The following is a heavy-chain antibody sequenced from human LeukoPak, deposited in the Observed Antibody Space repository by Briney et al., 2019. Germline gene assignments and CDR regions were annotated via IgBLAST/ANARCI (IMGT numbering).Heavy chain of an antibody. CDR1: GFTFSSYS. D-gene: IGHD3-10*01. Sequence: GGSLRLSCAASGFTFSSYSTNWVRQAPGKGLEWVSSISSSSSYIYYADSVKGRFTISRDNAKNSLYLQMNSLRAEDTAVYYCAREGLSGSWLGYYYGSGNSPYYFDYWGQGTLVTVSS. V-gene: IGHV3-21*01. CDR2: ISSSSSYI. CDR3: AREGLSGSWLGYYYGSGNSPYYFDY. J-gene: IGHJ4*02.